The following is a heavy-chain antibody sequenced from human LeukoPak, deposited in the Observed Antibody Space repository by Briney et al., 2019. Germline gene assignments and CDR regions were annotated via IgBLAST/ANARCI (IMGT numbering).Heavy chain of an antibody. CDR3: ASDGCSGGSCKDGY. J-gene: IGHJ4*02. Sequence: GGSLRLSCAASGFTLSSYSMNWVRQAPGKGLEWVSSISSSSSYIYYADSVKGRFTISRDNAKNSLYLQMNSLRAEDTAVYYCASDGCSGGSCKDGYWGQGTLVTVSS. D-gene: IGHD2-15*01. CDR1: GFTLSSYS. CDR2: ISSSSSYI. V-gene: IGHV3-21*01.